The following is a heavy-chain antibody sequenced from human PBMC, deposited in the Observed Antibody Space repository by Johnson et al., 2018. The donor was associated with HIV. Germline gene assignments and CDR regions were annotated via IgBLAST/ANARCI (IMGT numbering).Heavy chain of an antibody. J-gene: IGHJ3*02. Sequence: VQLVESGGGVVQPGRSLRLSCAASGFTFSSYAMHWVRQAPGKGLEWVAVISYDGSNKYYADSVKGRFTISRANSKNTLYLQMNSLRAEDTAVYYCAREFHHTRITMIVVVSGENAFDIWGQGTMVTVSS. CDR3: AREFHHTRITMIVVVSGENAFDI. CDR1: GFTFSSYA. CDR2: ISYDGSNK. V-gene: IGHV3-30-3*01. D-gene: IGHD3-22*01.